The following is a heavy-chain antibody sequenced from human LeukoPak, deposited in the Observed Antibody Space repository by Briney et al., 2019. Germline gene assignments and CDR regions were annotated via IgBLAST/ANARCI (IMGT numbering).Heavy chain of an antibody. CDR2: IIPILGIA. V-gene: IGHV1-69*04. CDR1: GGTFSSYA. D-gene: IGHD2-15*01. Sequence: ASVKVSCKASGGTFSSYAISWVRQAPGQGLEWMGRIIPILGIANYAQKFQGRVTITADKSTSTAYMELSSLRSGDTAVYYCAIHCSGGSCPFDYWGQGTLVTVSS. CDR3: AIHCSGGSCPFDY. J-gene: IGHJ4*02.